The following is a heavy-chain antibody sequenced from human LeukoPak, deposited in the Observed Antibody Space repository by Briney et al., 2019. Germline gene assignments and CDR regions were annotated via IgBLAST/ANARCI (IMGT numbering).Heavy chain of an antibody. D-gene: IGHD3-22*01. V-gene: IGHV3-23*01. CDR3: AKDLSQTIVVVTHFDY. CDR1: IFTFSRYA. J-gene: IGHJ4*02. Sequence: GGSLRLSCAASIFTFSRYAMSWVRQAPGEGVEWVSAISGSGGSTYYADSVKGRFTISRDNSKNTLYLQMNSLRAEDPAVYYCAKDLSQTIVVVTHFDYWGQGTLVTVSS. CDR2: ISGSGGST.